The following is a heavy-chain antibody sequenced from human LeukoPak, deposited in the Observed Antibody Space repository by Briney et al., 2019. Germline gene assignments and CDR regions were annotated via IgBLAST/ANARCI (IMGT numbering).Heavy chain of an antibody. CDR3: ASLGIAAAGFDY. Sequence: GGSLRLSCAASGFTFSSYAMHWVRQAPGKGLEWVAVISYDGSNKYYADSVRGRFTISRGNSKNTLYLQMNSLRAEDTAVYYCASLGIAAAGFDYWGQGTLVTVSS. J-gene: IGHJ4*02. CDR1: GFTFSSYA. D-gene: IGHD6-13*01. V-gene: IGHV3-30-3*01. CDR2: ISYDGSNK.